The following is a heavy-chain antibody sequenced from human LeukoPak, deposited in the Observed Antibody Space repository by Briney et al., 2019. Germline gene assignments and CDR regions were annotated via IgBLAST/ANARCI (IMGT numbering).Heavy chain of an antibody. Sequence: PGRSLSLSCAASGFTFGSYPLHWVRQAPGKGLEWVSSISSSSSYIYYADSVKGRFTISRDNAKNSLYLQMNSLRAEDTAVYYCASGGGSTRPFDYWGQGTLVTVSS. CDR3: ASGGGSTRPFDY. D-gene: IGHD2-2*01. CDR2: ISSSSSYI. J-gene: IGHJ4*02. V-gene: IGHV3-21*01. CDR1: GFTFGSYP.